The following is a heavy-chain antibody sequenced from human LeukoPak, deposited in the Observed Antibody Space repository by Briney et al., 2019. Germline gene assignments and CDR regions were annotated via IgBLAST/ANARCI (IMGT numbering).Heavy chain of an antibody. CDR3: ARVGTAMVTFDY. J-gene: IGHJ4*02. Sequence: QASETLSLTCTVSGGSISSSGYYWGWIRQPPGKGLEWIGSIYYSGSTYYNPSLKSRVTISLDTSKNLFSLKLSSVTAADTAVYYCARVGTAMVTFDYWGQGILVTVSS. CDR2: IYYSGST. D-gene: IGHD5-18*01. CDR1: GGSISSSGYY. V-gene: IGHV4-39*07.